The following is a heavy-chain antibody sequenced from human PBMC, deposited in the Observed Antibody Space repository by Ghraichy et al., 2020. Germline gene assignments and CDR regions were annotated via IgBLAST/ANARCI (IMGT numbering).Heavy chain of an antibody. V-gene: IGHV3-7*03. Sequence: GGSLRLSCAASGFTFSSYWMSWVRQAPGKGLEWVANIKQDGSEKYYVDSMKGRFTISRDNAKNSLYLQMNSLRAEDTAVYYCARDTARRGYYYYGMDVWGQGTTVTVSS. J-gene: IGHJ6*02. CDR2: IKQDGSEK. CDR3: ARDTARRGYYYYGMDV. CDR1: GFTFSSYW. D-gene: IGHD6-6*01.